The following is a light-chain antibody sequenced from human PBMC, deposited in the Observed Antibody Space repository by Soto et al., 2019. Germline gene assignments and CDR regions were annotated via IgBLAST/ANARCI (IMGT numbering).Light chain of an antibody. Sequence: ETVLTQSPGTLSLSPGERATLSCRASQSVSGSYLAWYQQKPGQAPRLLIYAASSRATGIPDRFRGSGSGTDFTLTIRRLEPEDFAVYYCQQYGNSPLFGQGTKVEIK. CDR1: QSVSGSY. V-gene: IGKV3-20*01. J-gene: IGKJ1*01. CDR2: AAS. CDR3: QQYGNSPL.